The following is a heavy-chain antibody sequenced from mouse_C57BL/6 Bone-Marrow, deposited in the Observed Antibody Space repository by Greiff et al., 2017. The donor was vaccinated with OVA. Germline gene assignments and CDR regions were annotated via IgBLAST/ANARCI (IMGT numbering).Heavy chain of an antibody. CDR1: GYSFTDYN. CDR3: ARDYDGSSYDYYAIDY. D-gene: IGHD1-1*01. CDR2: INPNYGTT. Sequence: EVQVVESGPELVKPGASVKISCKASGYSFTDYNMNWVKQSNGKSLEWIGVINPNYGTTSYNQKFKGKATLTVDQSSSTAYMQLNSLTSEDSAIYYCARDYDGSSYDYYAIDYWGQGTSVTVSS. V-gene: IGHV1-39*01. J-gene: IGHJ4*01.